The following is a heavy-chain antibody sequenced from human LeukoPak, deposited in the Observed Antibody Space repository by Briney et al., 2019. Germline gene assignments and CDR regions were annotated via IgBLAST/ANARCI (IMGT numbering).Heavy chain of an antibody. D-gene: IGHD3-10*01. CDR2: INPNSGGT. CDR1: GYTFTGYY. CDR3: ARAPDGSGTTYYFDY. Sequence: GASVKVSCKASGYTFTGYYMHWVGQAPGQGLEWMGWINPNSGGTNYAQKFQGRVTMTRDTSISTAYMELSRLRSDDTAVYYCARAPDGSGTTYYFDYWGQGTLVTVSS. J-gene: IGHJ4*02. V-gene: IGHV1-2*02.